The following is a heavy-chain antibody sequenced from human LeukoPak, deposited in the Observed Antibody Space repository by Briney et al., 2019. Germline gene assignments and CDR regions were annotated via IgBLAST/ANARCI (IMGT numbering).Heavy chain of an antibody. Sequence: ASVKVSCKASGYTFTGYYMHWVRQAPGQGLEWMGRINPSSGGTNYAQKFQGRVTMTRDTSISTAYMELSRLRSDDTAVYYCARAEGPYDFWSGYYGYYYYYYMDVWGKGTTVTVSS. CDR3: ARAEGPYDFWSGYYGYYYYYYMDV. V-gene: IGHV1-2*06. CDR1: GYTFTGYY. D-gene: IGHD3-3*01. CDR2: INPSSGGT. J-gene: IGHJ6*03.